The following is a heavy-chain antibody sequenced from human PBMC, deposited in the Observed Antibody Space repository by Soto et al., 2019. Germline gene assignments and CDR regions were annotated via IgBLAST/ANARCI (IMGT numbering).Heavy chain of an antibody. CDR3: AGGLYDFWSACYFDY. CDR2: IYYSGST. Sequence: PSETLSLTCTVSGGSISSYYWSWIRQPPGKGLEWIGYIYYSGSTNYNPSLKSRVTISIDTSKNQFSLKLSSVTAADTAVFYCAGGLYDFWSACYFDYWGQGTLVTVSS. CDR1: GGSISSYY. V-gene: IGHV4-59*01. D-gene: IGHD3-3*01. J-gene: IGHJ4*02.